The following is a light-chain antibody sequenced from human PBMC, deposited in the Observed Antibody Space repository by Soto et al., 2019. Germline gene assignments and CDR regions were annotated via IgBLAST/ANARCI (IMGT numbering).Light chain of an antibody. J-gene: IGKJ4*01. CDR1: QDISKW. V-gene: IGKV1-12*01. CDR2: AAS. CDR3: QQADSIPLT. Sequence: DIPMTQSPSFVSASVGDRVTITCRASQDISKWLAWYQQKPGRAPKILIFAASTLQRGVPSRFSGSGSGTDFTLTISSLQPEDSATYYCQQADSIPLTFGGGTKXDFK.